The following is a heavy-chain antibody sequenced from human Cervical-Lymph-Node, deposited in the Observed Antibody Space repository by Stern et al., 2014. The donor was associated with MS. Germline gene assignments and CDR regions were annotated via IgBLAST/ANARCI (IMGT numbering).Heavy chain of an antibody. D-gene: IGHD2-21*02. CDR1: GFSFNTSGVG. CDR2: IYWDDDK. CDR3: AHTLVTSDEGFCMDV. J-gene: IGHJ6*02. V-gene: IGHV2-5*02. Sequence: QVTLKESGPMLVKPTQTLKLTCTFSGFSFNTSGVGGVWIRQPPGKALEWLLGIYWDDDKRYSPTLKHRLTITKDTSKNQVVLTVTNVDRLDTGTYYCAHTLVTSDEGFCMDVWGQGTTVTVTS.